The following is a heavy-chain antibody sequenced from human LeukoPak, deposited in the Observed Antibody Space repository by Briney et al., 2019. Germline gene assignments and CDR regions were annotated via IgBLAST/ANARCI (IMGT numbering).Heavy chain of an antibody. J-gene: IGHJ4*02. D-gene: IGHD5-18*01. Sequence: SETLSLTCTVSGGSISSYYWSWIRQPPGKGLEWIGYIYYSGSTNYNPSLKSRVTISVDTSKNQFSLKLSSVTAADTAVYYCARGGGYSYGNDYWGQGTLVTVSP. CDR1: GGSISSYY. CDR2: IYYSGST. CDR3: ARGGGYSYGNDY. V-gene: IGHV4-59*01.